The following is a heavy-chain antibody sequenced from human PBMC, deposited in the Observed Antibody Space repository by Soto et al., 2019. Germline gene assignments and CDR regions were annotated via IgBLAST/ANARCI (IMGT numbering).Heavy chain of an antibody. CDR1: GFSFGVYS. CDR2: INSTSNTI. Sequence: GGSLRLSCAASGFSFGVYSMNWVRQAPGKGLEWVSYINSTSNTIYYADSVKGRFTTSRDNAKNSLYLQMNSLRTEDTAVYYCARGCSSGYFPNDLHDWCGQGTLVTGSS. D-gene: IGHD6-19*01. J-gene: IGHJ4*02. CDR3: ARGCSSGYFPNDLHDW. V-gene: IGHV3-48*01.